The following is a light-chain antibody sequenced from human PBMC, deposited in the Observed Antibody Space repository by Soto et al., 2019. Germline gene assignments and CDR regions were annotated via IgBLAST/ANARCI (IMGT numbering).Light chain of an antibody. V-gene: IGKV1-5*03. Sequence: DIQMSQSPSTLSASVGDRFTITIRASQSISSWLAWYQQKPGKAPKLLIYKASTLESGVPSRFSGSGSGTEFTLTISSLQPDDSATYYCQQYHSYRAFGQGTKVDIK. CDR3: QQYHSYRA. CDR2: KAS. CDR1: QSISSW. J-gene: IGKJ1*01.